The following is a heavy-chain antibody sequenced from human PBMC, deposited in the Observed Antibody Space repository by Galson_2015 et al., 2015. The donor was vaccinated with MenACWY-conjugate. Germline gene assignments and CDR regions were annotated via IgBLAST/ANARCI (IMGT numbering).Heavy chain of an antibody. V-gene: IGHV3-74*01. CDR3: AQYCSSTSCFAGKGA. J-gene: IGHJ5*02. D-gene: IGHD2-2*01. CDR1: FSSYW. CDR2: INSDGSST. Sequence: FSSYWMHWVRQAPGKGLVWVSRINSDGSSTSYADSVKGRFTISRDNAKNTLYLQMNSLRAEDTAVYYCAQYCSSTSCFAGKGAWGQGTLVTVSS.